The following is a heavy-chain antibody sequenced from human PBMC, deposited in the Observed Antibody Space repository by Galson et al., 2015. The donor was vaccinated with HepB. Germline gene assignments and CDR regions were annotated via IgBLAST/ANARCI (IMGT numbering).Heavy chain of an antibody. CDR2: IRFDGRNT. V-gene: IGHV3-30*02. CDR1: GLTFSSYA. Sequence: SLRLSCAASGLTFSSYAMHWVRQAPGKGLEWVAFIRFDGRNTHHADSVKGRFTISRDNSKSTLYLQMNSLRVEDTAVYYCAKGMTVTALDCFDPWGRGTLVIVSS. CDR3: AKGMTVTALDCFDP. D-gene: IGHD2-21*02. J-gene: IGHJ5*02.